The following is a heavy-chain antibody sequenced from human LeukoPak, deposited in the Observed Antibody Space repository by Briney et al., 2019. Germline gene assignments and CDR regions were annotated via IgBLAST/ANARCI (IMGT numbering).Heavy chain of an antibody. D-gene: IGHD4-11*01. CDR2: IHNVGFT. CDR1: GFTFSSYR. J-gene: IGHJ5*02. CDR3: ASETDYSHPNWFDP. V-gene: IGHV4-4*02. Sequence: GSLRLSCAASGFTFSSYRFNWVRQPPGKGLEWIGQIHNVGFTKYNPSLKSRVTISVDKSKNHFSLKLNSVTAADTALYYCASETDYSHPNWFDPWGQGILVTVSS.